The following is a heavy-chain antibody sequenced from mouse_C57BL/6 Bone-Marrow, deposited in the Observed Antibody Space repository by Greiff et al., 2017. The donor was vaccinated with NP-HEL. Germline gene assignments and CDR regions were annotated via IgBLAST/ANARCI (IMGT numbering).Heavy chain of an antibody. CDR2: ISNGGGST. J-gene: IGHJ3*01. CDR1: GFTFSDYY. CDR3: ARGYDYDGAWFAY. V-gene: IGHV5-12*01. D-gene: IGHD2-4*01. Sequence: EVMLVESGGGLVQPGGSLKLSCAASGFTFSDYYMYWVRQTPEKRLEWVAYISNGGGSTYYPDTVKGRFTISRDNAKNTLYLQMSRLKSEDTAMYYCARGYDYDGAWFAYWGQGTLVTVSA.